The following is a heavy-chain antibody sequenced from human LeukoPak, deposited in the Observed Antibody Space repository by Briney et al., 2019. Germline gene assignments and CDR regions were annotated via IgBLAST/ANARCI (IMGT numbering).Heavy chain of an antibody. CDR3: AKDKGWSRVIDY. Sequence: GGSLRLSCAASGSTFSNYGMHWVRRAAGKGLEWVAFISEDGSKKYYGGSVTGRFITSRDNSRNTVYLQMDSLRPEDTAVYYCAKDKGWSRVIDYWGQGTLVTVAS. D-gene: IGHD2-15*01. J-gene: IGHJ4*02. CDR2: ISEDGSKK. CDR1: GSTFSNYG. V-gene: IGHV3-30*18.